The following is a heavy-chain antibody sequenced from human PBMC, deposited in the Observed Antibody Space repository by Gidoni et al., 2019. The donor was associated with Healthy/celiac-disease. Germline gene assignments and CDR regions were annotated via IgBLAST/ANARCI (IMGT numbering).Heavy chain of an antibody. CDR2: ISYDGSNK. CDR3: AREHEPYDQVPPGMDV. V-gene: IGHV3-30-3*01. Sequence: QVQLVESGGGVVQPGRSLRLSCAASGFTFSSYAMHWVRQAQGKGLEWVAVISYDGSNKYYADSVKGRFTISRDNSKNTLYLQMNSLRAEDTAVYYCAREHEPYDQVPPGMDVWGQGTTVTVSS. CDR1: GFTFSSYA. D-gene: IGHD3-22*01. J-gene: IGHJ6*02.